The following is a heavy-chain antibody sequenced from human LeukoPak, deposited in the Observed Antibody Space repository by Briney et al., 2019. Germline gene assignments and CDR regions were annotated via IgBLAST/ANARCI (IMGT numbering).Heavy chain of an antibody. V-gene: IGHV1-18*01. J-gene: IGHJ5*02. D-gene: IGHD3-10*01. CDR2: ISAYNGNT. CDR1: GYTFTSYG. CDR3: ARVLTMVRGAFNWFDP. Sequence: GAPVKVSCKGSGYTFTSYGISWVRQAPGQGLEWMGWISAYNGNTNYAQKLQGRVTMTTDTSTSTAYMELRSLRPDDTAVYYCARVLTMVRGAFNWFDPWGQGTLVTVSS.